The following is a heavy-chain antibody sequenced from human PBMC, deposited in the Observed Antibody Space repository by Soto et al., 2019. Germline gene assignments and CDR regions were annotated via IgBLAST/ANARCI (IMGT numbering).Heavy chain of an antibody. CDR1: ESTVSRDW. J-gene: IGHJ4*02. CDR3: SGGVGDAF. D-gene: IGHD1-26*01. Sequence: EVHLVESGGGLVQTGGYPRVSCAIFESTVSRDWMNWVRQAPGKGLEWVAHINQDGSEKYYVDSVKGRFTISRDNAKKSLYLQMNSLRPADTAMYYCSGGVGDAFWGQGTLVTVSS. V-gene: IGHV3-7*04. CDR2: INQDGSEK.